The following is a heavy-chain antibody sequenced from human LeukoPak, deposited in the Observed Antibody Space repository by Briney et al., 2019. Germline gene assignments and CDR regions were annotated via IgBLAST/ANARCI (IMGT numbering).Heavy chain of an antibody. Sequence: SETLSLTCAVYGGSFSGYYWSWIRQPPGKGLEWIGEINHSGSTNYNPSLKSRVTISVDTSKNQFSLKLSSVTAADTAVYYCARGQLPGFRSGYLKNWFDPWGQGTLVTVSS. CDR3: ARGQLPGFRSGYLKNWFDP. V-gene: IGHV4-34*01. CDR1: GGSFSGYY. CDR2: INHSGST. D-gene: IGHD3-3*01. J-gene: IGHJ5*02.